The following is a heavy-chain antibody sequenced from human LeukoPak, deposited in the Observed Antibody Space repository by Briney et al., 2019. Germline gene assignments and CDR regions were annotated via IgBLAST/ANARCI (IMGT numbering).Heavy chain of an antibody. CDR1: GYTFTSYG. CDR3: ARDGYDFWSGYYSKRYYFDY. Sequence: ASVKVSCKASGYTFTSYGISWVRQAPGQGLEWMGWISAYNGNTNYAQKLRGRVTMTTDTSTSTAYMELRSLRSDDTAVYYCARDGYDFWSGYYSKRYYFDYWGQGTLVTVSS. J-gene: IGHJ4*02. V-gene: IGHV1-18*01. CDR2: ISAYNGNT. D-gene: IGHD3-3*01.